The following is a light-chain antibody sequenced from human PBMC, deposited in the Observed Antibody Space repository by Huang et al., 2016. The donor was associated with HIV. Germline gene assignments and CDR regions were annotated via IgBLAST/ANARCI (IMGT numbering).Light chain of an antibody. Sequence: EVVMTQSPAILSVSPGERATLSCRASQSVTSNLAGYQQKPGQAPRLLIYSASTRATGIPARFSGSGSGTEFTLTISILQSEDFAVYYCQHYNNWPWWTFGQGTKVEIK. CDR1: QSVTSN. J-gene: IGKJ1*01. V-gene: IGKV3-15*01. CDR3: QHYNNWPWWT. CDR2: SAS.